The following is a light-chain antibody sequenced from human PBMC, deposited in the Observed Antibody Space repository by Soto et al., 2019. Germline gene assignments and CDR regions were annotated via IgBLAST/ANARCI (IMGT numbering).Light chain of an antibody. CDR3: QQYHTSSIP. V-gene: IGKV1-5*01. Sequence: DIQMTQSPSTLSASVGDRVTITCRASQTISNWLAWYQQKPGKAPTLLIYDASTLERGVPSRFSGTGSGTEFTLSIDSLQPDDFATYYCQQYHTSSIPFGQGTRPEIK. CDR2: DAS. J-gene: IGKJ5*01. CDR1: QTISNW.